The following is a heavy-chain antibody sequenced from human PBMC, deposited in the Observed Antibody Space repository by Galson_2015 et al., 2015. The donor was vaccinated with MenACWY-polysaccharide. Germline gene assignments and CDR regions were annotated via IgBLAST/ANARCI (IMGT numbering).Heavy chain of an antibody. CDR2: INLDGSVK. Sequence: SLRLSCAASGFSFERFWMSWVRHVPGKGLQEVAQINLDGSVKTYADSVRGRFTISRDNAEKSLSLQMSSLRADDTAVYYCARDPAYGAFDVWGQGTMLLVSS. CDR1: GFSFERFW. V-gene: IGHV3-7*03. J-gene: IGHJ3*01. CDR3: ARDPAYGAFDV. D-gene: IGHD4-17*01.